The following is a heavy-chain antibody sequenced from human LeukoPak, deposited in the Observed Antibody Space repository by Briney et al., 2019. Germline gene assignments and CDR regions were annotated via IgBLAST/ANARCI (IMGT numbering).Heavy chain of an antibody. J-gene: IGHJ4*02. V-gene: IGHV3-33*01. CDR2: IWYDGSNK. CDR1: GFTFSSYG. D-gene: IGHD3-22*01. CDR3: ARGAFNYYDSSGSFDY. Sequence: GRSLRLSCAASGFTFSSYGMHWVRQAPGKGLEWVAVIWYDGSNKYYADSVKGRFTISRDNSKNTLYLQMNSLRAEDTAVYYCARGAFNYYDSSGSFDYWGQGTLVTVSS.